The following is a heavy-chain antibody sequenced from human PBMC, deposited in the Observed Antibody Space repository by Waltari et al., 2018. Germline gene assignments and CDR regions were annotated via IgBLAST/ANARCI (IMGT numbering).Heavy chain of an antibody. Sequence: QVQLVESGGGVVQPGRSLRLSCAASGFTLSDYGMNWVRQAPGKGLEWVAVIWSNGNNRYYADSVKGRFTISRDNFKNTVYLQMNSLRVEDTAFYYCAIIQSGGYWGQGTLVTVSS. D-gene: IGHD4-4*01. CDR2: IWSNGNNR. CDR1: GFTLSDYG. CDR3: AIIQSGGY. V-gene: IGHV3-33*01. J-gene: IGHJ4*02.